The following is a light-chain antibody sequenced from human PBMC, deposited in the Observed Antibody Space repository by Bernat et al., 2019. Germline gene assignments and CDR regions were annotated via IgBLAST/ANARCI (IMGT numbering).Light chain of an antibody. Sequence: DIQMTQSPSTLSASAGDRVTITCRASQSISSYLVWYQQKPGKAPKLLISKASSLESGVPSRFSGSGSGTEFSLTITNLQPDDSATYYCQEYNSYSPEAFGQGTKLEIK. CDR2: KAS. CDR1: QSISSY. J-gene: IGKJ2*01. V-gene: IGKV1-5*03. CDR3: QEYNSYSPEA.